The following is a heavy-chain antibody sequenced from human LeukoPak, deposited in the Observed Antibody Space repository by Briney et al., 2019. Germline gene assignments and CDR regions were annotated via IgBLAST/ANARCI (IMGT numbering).Heavy chain of an antibody. CDR1: GFTFDDYT. Sequence: LSGRSLRLSCAASGFTFDDYTIHWVRQAPGKGLEWVAVISYDGSNKYYADSVKGRFTISRDNSKNTLYLQMNSLRAEDTAVYYCARGGRAFDIWGQGTMVTVSS. V-gene: IGHV3-30-3*01. J-gene: IGHJ3*02. D-gene: IGHD3-16*01. CDR2: ISYDGSNK. CDR3: ARGGRAFDI.